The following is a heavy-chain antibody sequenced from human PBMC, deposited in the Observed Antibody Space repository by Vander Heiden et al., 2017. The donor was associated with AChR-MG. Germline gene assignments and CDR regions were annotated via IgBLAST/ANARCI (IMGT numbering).Heavy chain of an antibody. Sequence: QVQLVESGGGVVQPGRSLRLSCAASGFTFSSYAMHWVRQAPGKGLEWVAVISYDGSNKYYADSVKGRVTIARDNSKNTLYLQMNSLRAEDTAVYYCARDIEYSSSSLDYWGQGTLVNVSS. V-gene: IGHV3-30-3*01. CDR1: GFTFSSYA. CDR2: ISYDGSNK. J-gene: IGHJ4*02. CDR3: ARDIEYSSSSLDY. D-gene: IGHD6-6*01.